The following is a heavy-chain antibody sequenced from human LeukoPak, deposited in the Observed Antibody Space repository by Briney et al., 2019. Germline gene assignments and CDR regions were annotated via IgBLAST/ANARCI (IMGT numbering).Heavy chain of an antibody. CDR1: XGXISSYY. J-gene: IGHJ6*02. D-gene: IGHD6-13*01. CDR2: IYYSGST. CDR3: AREERYSSSWGRYYYYGMDV. V-gene: IGHV4-59*12. Sequence: SETLSLXXXXXXGXISSYYWSWIRQPPGKGLEWIGYIYYSGSTNYNPSLKSRVTISVDTSKNQFSLKLSSVTAADTAVYYCAREERYSSSWGRYYYYGMDVWGQGTTVTVSS.